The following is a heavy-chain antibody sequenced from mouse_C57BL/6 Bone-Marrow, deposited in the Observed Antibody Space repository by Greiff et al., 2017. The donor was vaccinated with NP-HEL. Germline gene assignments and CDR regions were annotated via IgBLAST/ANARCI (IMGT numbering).Heavy chain of an antibody. CDR1: GFTFSSYT. V-gene: IGHV5-9*01. Sequence: EVKLMESGGGLVKPGGSLKLSCAASGFTFSSYTMSWVRQTPEKRLEWVATISGGGGNTYYPDSVKGRFTISSDNAKNTLYLQMSSLRSEDTALYYCARHESSLWYFDVWGTGTTVTVSS. D-gene: IGHD1-1*01. CDR2: ISGGGGNT. CDR3: ARHESSLWYFDV. J-gene: IGHJ1*03.